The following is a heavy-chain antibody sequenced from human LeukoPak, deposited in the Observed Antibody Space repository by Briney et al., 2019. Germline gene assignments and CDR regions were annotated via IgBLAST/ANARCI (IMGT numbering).Heavy chain of an antibody. Sequence: GGSLRLSCAASGFTFSSYGMHWVRQAPGKGLEWVAFIRYDGSNKYYADSVKGRFTISRDNSKNTLYLQMNSLRAEDTAVYYCARVDVVVVAAFDYWGQGTLVTVSS. D-gene: IGHD2-15*01. V-gene: IGHV3-30*02. CDR1: GFTFSSYG. J-gene: IGHJ4*02. CDR3: ARVDVVVVAAFDY. CDR2: IRYDGSNK.